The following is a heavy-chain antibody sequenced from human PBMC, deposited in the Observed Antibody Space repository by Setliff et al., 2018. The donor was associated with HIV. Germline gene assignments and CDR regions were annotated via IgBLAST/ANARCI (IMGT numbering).Heavy chain of an antibody. J-gene: IGHJ4*02. CDR1: GYTFSDYG. V-gene: IGHV1-18*01. CDR3: ARDVGRDGYCFDH. Sequence: VASVKVSCKASGYTFSDYGISWVRQAPGQGLEWMGWISAHNGRINYAQKFQGRVTMTTDRSTSTAYMELRSLRSDDTAVYYCARDVGRDGYCFDHWGQGTPVTVSS. CDR2: ISAHNGRI. D-gene: IGHD5-12*01.